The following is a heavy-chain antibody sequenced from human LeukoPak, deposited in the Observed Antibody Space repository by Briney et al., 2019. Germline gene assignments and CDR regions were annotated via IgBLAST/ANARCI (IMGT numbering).Heavy chain of an antibody. Sequence: GGSLRLSCVASGFTFSSYAMSWVRETPARGLEWVSSLRGTGDAFYAESVKCRFTLSRDESRNTVYLQLNKLRVEDTTIYYCAKASWVSTADAVLWGQGTVVTVSS. V-gene: IGHV3-23*01. CDR1: GFTFSSYA. J-gene: IGHJ4*02. CDR3: AKASWVSTADAVL. CDR2: LRGTGDA. D-gene: IGHD3-16*01.